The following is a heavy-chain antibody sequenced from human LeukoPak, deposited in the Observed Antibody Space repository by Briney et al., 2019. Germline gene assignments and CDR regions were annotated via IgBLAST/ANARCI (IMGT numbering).Heavy chain of an antibody. V-gene: IGHV1-69*13. CDR1: GGTFSSYA. Sequence: SVKVSCKASGGTFSSYAISWVRQAPGQGLEWMGGIIPIFGTANYAQKFQGRVTITADESTSTAYMELSSLRSEDTAVYYCARDLTKYYYDSSGYLYYFDYWGQGTLVTVSS. CDR3: ARDLTKYYYDSSGYLYYFDY. D-gene: IGHD3-22*01. J-gene: IGHJ4*02. CDR2: IIPIFGTA.